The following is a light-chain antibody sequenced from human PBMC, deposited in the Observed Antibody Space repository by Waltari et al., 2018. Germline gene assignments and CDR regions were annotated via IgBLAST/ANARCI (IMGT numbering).Light chain of an antibody. J-gene: IGKJ1*01. CDR3: QQSYTTPWT. CDR2: AAS. Sequence: DIQMAQSPSSLSASVGDRVTIACRASQTISSFLNWYQQKPRKAPKLLIYAASTLHSGVPSRFSCSGSGTSFTLTISSLQPEDFAIYFCQQSYTTPWTFGQGTKVEIK. V-gene: IGKV1-39*01. CDR1: QTISSF.